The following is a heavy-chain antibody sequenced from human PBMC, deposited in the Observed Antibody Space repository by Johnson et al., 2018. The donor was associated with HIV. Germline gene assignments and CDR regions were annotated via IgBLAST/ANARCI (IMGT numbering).Heavy chain of an antibody. CDR3: ARVYSSSSAHAFDI. J-gene: IGHJ3*02. CDR1: GFTSSSYA. Sequence: QVQLVESGGGVVQPGRSLRLSCAASGFTSSSYAMHWVRQAPGKGLAWVAVISYDGSNKYYADSVKGRFTISRDNSKNTLYLQMNSLRAEDTAVYYCARVYSSSSAHAFDIWGQGTMVTVSS. V-gene: IGHV3-30*04. D-gene: IGHD6-6*01. CDR2: ISYDGSNK.